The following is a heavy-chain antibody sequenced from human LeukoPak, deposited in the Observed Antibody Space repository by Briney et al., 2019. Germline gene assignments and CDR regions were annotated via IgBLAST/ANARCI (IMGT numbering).Heavy chain of an antibody. CDR2: ISTNGGAK. J-gene: IGHJ6*02. D-gene: IGHD6-13*01. CDR1: GFTVSSNY. Sequence: GGSLRLSCAASGFTVSSNYMSWIRQAPGKGLEWISYISTNGGAKYYADSVKGRFTISRDNTENSLFLQMDSLRAEDTAVYYCARFRFASSWPYGVDVWGQGTTVTVSS. V-gene: IGHV3-11*01. CDR3: ARFRFASSWPYGVDV.